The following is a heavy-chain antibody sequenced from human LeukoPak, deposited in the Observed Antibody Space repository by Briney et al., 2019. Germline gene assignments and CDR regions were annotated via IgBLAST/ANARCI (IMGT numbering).Heavy chain of an antibody. J-gene: IGHJ4*02. D-gene: IGHD2-2*01. V-gene: IGHV4-39*01. CDR2: IYYSGTT. Sequence: SETLSLTCTVSGGSISTNLYYWVWIRQPPGKGLEWIATIYYSGTTYYNPSLKSRVTISIDTSKNQSSLKLSSVTAADTAVYYCARLNTSPSFDYWGQGTLVTVSS. CDR1: GGSISTNLYY. CDR3: ARLNTSPSFDY.